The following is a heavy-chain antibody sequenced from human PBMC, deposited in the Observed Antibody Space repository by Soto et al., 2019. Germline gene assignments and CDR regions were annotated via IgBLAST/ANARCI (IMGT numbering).Heavy chain of an antibody. J-gene: IGHJ6*02. CDR2: ISYDGSNK. CDR1: GFTFSSYA. Sequence: GGSLRLSCAASGFTFSSYAMHWVRQAPGKGLEWVAVISYDGSNKYYADSVKGRFTISRDNSKNTLYLQMNSLRAEDTAVYYGVNVRAGHSGSWYENYYYGMDVWGQGTTVTVSS. V-gene: IGHV3-30-3*01. CDR3: VNVRAGHSGSWYENYYYGMDV. D-gene: IGHD6-13*01.